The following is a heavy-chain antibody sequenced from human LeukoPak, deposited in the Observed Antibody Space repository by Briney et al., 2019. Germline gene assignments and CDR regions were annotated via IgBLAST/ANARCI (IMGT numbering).Heavy chain of an antibody. CDR3: ARQNRYSGYDFVDTAMVSEWNYYYYYMDV. V-gene: IGHV5-51*01. CDR1: GYSFTSYW. Sequence: GESLKISCKGSGYSFTSYWIGWVRQMPGKGLEWMGIIYPGDSDTRYSPSFQGQVTVSADKSISTAYLQWSSLKASDTAMYYCARQNRYSGYDFVDTAMVSEWNYYYYYMDVWGKGTTVTVSS. J-gene: IGHJ6*03. D-gene: IGHD5-18*01. CDR2: IYPGDSDT.